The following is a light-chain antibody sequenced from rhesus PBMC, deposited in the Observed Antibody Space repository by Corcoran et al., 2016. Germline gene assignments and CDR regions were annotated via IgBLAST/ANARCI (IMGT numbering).Light chain of an antibody. CDR3: LLYYCGAELV. J-gene: IGLJ6*01. V-gene: IGLV7-71*01. Sequence: QAFATPEPSLTVSPRGTVTLTCSSSTGAVTSGKYPHWFQPNPGQAPRGLIYNTNSKHSWSPVRFCGSLAGGKAALTLSGAQPEDEAEDYCLLYYCGAELVFGSGTKLTVL. CDR2: NTN. CDR1: TGAVTSGKY.